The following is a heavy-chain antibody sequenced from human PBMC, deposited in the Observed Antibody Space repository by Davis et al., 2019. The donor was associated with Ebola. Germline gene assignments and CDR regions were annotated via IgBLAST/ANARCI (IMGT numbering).Heavy chain of an antibody. D-gene: IGHD2-2*01. V-gene: IGHV3-13*01. Sequence: PGGSLRLSCGASGFTFSTYDMHWVRQGKGKGLEWVAAIAAAGDTYYAGSVKGRFTISRENGKNSLYLQMNSLRGGDSAVYYCTRVLGHCSSTTCSGMDVWGQGTKVTVYS. CDR3: TRVLGHCSSTTCSGMDV. CDR2: IAAAGDT. CDR1: GFTFSTYD. J-gene: IGHJ6*02.